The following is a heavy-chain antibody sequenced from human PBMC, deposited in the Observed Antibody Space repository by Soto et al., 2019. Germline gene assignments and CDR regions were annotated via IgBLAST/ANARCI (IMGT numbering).Heavy chain of an antibody. CDR2: IYYSGST. CDR3: AIDGYRYGYGVDY. J-gene: IGHJ4*02. CDR1: GDSISSGTYY. V-gene: IGHV4-31*03. Sequence: QVQLQESGPGLVKPSQTLSLTCTVSGDSISSGTYYWSWIRQHPGKGLEWIGYIYYSGSTYYNPSLNSRVTISVDTSKNQFSLKLSSVTAADTAVYYCAIDGYRYGYGVDYWGQGTLVTVSS. D-gene: IGHD5-18*01.